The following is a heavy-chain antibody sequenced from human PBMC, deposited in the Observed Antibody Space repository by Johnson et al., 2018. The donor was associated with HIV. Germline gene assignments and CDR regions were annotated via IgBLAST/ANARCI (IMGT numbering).Heavy chain of an antibody. D-gene: IGHD3-22*01. V-gene: IGHV3-9*01. Sequence: VYLVESGGGVVRPGGSLRLSCAASGFTFDDYAMHWVRQAPGKGLEWVSGISWNSGSIGYADSVKGRFTISRDNAKNSQYLQMNSLRAEDTALYYCAKVRYDSSGYWDREHDAFDIWGQGTMVTISS. J-gene: IGHJ3*02. CDR3: AKVRYDSSGYWDREHDAFDI. CDR1: GFTFDDYA. CDR2: ISWNSGSI.